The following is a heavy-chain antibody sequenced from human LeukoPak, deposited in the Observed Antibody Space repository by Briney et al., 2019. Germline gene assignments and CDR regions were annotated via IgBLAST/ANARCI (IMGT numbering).Heavy chain of an antibody. CDR1: GFTVNTNY. J-gene: IGHJ4*02. CDR3: ARMESTTVTAIDY. D-gene: IGHD4-17*01. Sequence: GGSLRLSCAASGFTVNTNYLSWVRQAPGKGLEWVSIIYTGGSTYYADSVKGRFIISRDNSKSTVYLQMNSLRGEDTAVYYCARMESTTVTAIDYWGQGTLVTVSS. CDR2: IYTGGST. V-gene: IGHV3-66*01.